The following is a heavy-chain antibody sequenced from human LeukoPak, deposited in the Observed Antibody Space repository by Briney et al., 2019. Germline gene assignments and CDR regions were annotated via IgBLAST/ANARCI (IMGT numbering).Heavy chain of an antibody. V-gene: IGHV3-64*01. J-gene: IGHJ4*02. CDR1: GLTFSSYA. CDR3: ARWGSSEGVDY. Sequence: GGSLRLSCAASGLTFSSYAMHWVRQAPGKGLEYVSAISSNGGSTYYANSVKGRFTISRDNSKNTLYLQMGSLRAEDMAVYYCARWGSSEGVDYWGQGTLVTVSS. CDR2: ISSNGGST. D-gene: IGHD2-2*01.